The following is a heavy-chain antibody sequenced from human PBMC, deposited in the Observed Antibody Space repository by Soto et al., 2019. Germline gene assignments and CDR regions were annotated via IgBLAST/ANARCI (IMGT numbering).Heavy chain of an antibody. D-gene: IGHD3-22*01. CDR3: ARDGYYYDSSGYYYYFDY. CDR2: IIPIFGTA. J-gene: IGHJ4*02. CDR1: GGTFSSYA. Sequence: GASVKVSCKASGGTFSSYAVSWVRQAPGQGLEWMGGIIPIFGTANYAQKFQGRVTITADESTSTAYVELSSLRSEDTAVYYCARDGYYYDSSGYYYYFDYWGQGTLVTVSS. V-gene: IGHV1-69*13.